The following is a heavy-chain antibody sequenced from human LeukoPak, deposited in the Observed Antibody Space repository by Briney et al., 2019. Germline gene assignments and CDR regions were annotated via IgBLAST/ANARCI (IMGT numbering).Heavy chain of an antibody. CDR2: ISGSGGST. J-gene: IGHJ6*03. CDR1: GFTFSSYG. CDR3: ARVRVGYYYYMDV. V-gene: IGHV3-23*01. D-gene: IGHD1-26*01. Sequence: GGSLRLSCAASGFTFSSYGMSWVRQAPGKGLEWVSAISGSGGSTYYADSVKGRFTISRDNAKNSLYLQMNSLRAEDTAVYYCARVRVGYYYYMDVWGKGTTVTISS.